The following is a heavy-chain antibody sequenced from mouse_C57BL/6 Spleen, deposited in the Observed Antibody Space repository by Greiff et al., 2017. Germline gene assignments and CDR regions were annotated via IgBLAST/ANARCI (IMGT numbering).Heavy chain of an antibody. V-gene: IGHV1-53*01. D-gene: IGHD2-4*01. J-gene: IGHJ3*01. CDR2: INPSNGGT. CDR1: GYNFTSYW. Sequence: VKLQQPGTELVKPGASVKLSCKASGYNFTSYWMHWVKQRPGQGLEWIGNINPSNGGTNYNEKVKSKATLTVDKSSSTAYMQLSSLTSEDSAVYYYARKYDYGGPWFSYWGQGTLVTVSA. CDR3: ARKYDYGGPWFSY.